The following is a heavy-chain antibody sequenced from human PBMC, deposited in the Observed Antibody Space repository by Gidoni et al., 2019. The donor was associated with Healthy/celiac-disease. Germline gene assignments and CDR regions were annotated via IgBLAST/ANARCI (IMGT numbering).Heavy chain of an antibody. CDR2: IIPIFGTA. CDR3: ARRDGTYFDY. V-gene: IGHV1-69*01. J-gene: IGHJ4*02. Sequence: QVQLVQSGAEVKKPGSSVRVSCKASRGTFSNYAITWGRQAPGQGLEWMGGIIPIFGTANYAQKFQGRVTITADESTSTAYMELSSLRSEDTAVYYCARRDGTYFDYWGQGTLVTVSS. CDR1: RGTFSNYA.